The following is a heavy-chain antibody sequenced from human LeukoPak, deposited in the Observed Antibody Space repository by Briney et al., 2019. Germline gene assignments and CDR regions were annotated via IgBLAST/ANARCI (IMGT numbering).Heavy chain of an antibody. CDR1: GFTFSSYA. V-gene: IGHV3-23*01. CDR3: AKDLRWLLYAFDI. D-gene: IGHD5-18*01. Sequence: PGGSLRLSCAASGFTFSSYAMSWVPQAPGKGLEWVSAISGSGGSTYYADSVKGRFTISRDNSKNTLYLQMNSLRAEATAVYYCAKDLRWLLYAFDIWGQGTMVTVSS. CDR2: ISGSGGST. J-gene: IGHJ3*02.